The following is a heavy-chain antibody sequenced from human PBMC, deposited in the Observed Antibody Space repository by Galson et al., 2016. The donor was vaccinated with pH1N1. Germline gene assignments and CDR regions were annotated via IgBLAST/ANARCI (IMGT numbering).Heavy chain of an antibody. V-gene: IGHV3-43*01. CDR2: VSWDGGST. J-gene: IGHJ6*02. CDR3: AKEIQRVSDGMDV. D-gene: IGHD2-8*01. Sequence: SLRLSCAASGFTFHDYTMHWVRQTPGKGLEWVSLVSWDGGSTYYADYVKGRFTVSRDNSKNSLYLQMNSLRSEDTALYYCAKEIQRVSDGMDVWGRGTTVTVSS. CDR1: GFTFHDYT.